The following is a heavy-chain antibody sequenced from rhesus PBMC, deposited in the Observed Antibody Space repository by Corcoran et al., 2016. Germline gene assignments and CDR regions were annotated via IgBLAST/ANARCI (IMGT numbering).Heavy chain of an antibody. V-gene: IGHV4-169*01. J-gene: IGHJ4*01. Sequence: QLQLQESGPGLVKPSETLSVTCAVSGGSISSSYWSWIRQAPGKGLEWIGYIYGSGSTYYNPSLKSRVTISTDTSKNQFSLKLSSVTAAYTAVYYCARYRPGFDYWGQGVLVTVSS. CDR3: ARYRPGFDY. CDR2: IYGSGST. CDR1: GGSISSSY. D-gene: IGHD1-1-1*01.